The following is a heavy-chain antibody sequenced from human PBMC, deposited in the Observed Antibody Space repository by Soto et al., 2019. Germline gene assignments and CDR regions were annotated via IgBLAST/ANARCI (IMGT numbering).Heavy chain of an antibody. V-gene: IGHV6-1*01. CDR3: ARLIGTWLDS. J-gene: IGHJ5*01. CDR2: TYYRSKWYN. Sequence: PSQTLSLTCAISGDSVSTNSGSWDWIRQSPSRGLEWLGRTYYRSKWYNDYAVSVEGRITINPDTSNNQLSLQLNSVTPDDTAVYYCARLIGTWLDSWGQGTLVTVSS. CDR1: GDSVSTNSGS. D-gene: IGHD3-22*01.